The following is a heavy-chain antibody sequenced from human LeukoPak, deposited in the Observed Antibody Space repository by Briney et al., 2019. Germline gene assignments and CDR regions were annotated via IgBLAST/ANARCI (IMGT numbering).Heavy chain of an antibody. CDR1: GFTFNSYA. CDR2: ITATGSRT. J-gene: IGHJ4*02. V-gene: IGHV3-23*01. Sequence: GGSLRLSCAASGFTFNSYAMSWVRQAPGKGLEWVSGITATGSRTYYADSVKGRFTISRDSSKNTLYLQLNSLRVDGTAVYYCATSMGGGNIDYWGQGTLVTVSS. D-gene: IGHD3-16*01. CDR3: ATSMGGGNIDY.